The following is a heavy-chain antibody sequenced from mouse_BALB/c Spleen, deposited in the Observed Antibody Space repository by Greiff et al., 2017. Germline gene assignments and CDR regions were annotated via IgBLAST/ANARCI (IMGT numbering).Heavy chain of an antibody. CDR2: INPNNGGT. D-gene: IGHD2-10*02. CDR3: ARCGYGNLYYYAMDY. CDR1: GYTFTDYW. Sequence: VQLKQPGAELVMPGASVKMSCKASGYTFTDYWMHWVKQSHGKSLEWIGGINPNNGGTSYNQKFKGKATLTVDKSSSTAYMELRSLTSEDSAVYYCARCGYGNLYYYAMDYWGQGTSVTVSS. J-gene: IGHJ4*01. V-gene: IGHV1-22*01.